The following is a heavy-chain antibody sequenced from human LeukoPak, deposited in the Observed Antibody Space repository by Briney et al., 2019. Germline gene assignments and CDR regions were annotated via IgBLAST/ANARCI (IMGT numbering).Heavy chain of an antibody. V-gene: IGHV3-33*01. CDR3: ARDRGYSSSWYLYY. Sequence: GRSLRLSCAASGFTFSSYGMHWVRQAPGKGLEWVAAIWYDGSNKYYADSVKGRFTISRDNSKNTLYLQMNSLRAEDTAVYYCARDRGYSSSWYLYYWGQGTLVTVSS. CDR2: IWYDGSNK. J-gene: IGHJ4*02. CDR1: GFTFSSYG. D-gene: IGHD6-13*01.